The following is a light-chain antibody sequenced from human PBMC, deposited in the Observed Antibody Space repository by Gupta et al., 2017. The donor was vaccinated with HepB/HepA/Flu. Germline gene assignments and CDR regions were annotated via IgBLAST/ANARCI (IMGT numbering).Light chain of an antibody. J-gene: IGKJ1*01. CDR3: QQDDRTPWT. CDR2: WAS. Sequence: DIVMTQSPDSLAVSLGERATINCKSSQSGLHSSNNKNYLAWYQQKPGQPPKLLISWASTRESGVPDRFSGSGSGTDFTLTISSLQAEDVAVYYCQQDDRTPWTFGQGTKVEIK. CDR1: QSGLHSSNNKNY. V-gene: IGKV4-1*01.